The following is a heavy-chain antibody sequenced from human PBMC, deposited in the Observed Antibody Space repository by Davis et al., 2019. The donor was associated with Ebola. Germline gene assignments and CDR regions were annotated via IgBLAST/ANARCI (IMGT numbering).Heavy chain of an antibody. J-gene: IGHJ4*02. CDR2: INRDETTT. D-gene: IGHD6-13*01. Sequence: GESLKISCGTSGFTFSDYWMHWIRQTPGKGLVWVSRINRDETTTDYADSVKGRFTISRDNAKNTVYLQMNSLRAEDTAVYYCARADSGTLDYWGQGTLVTVSS. CDR1: GFTFSDYW. V-gene: IGHV3-74*01. CDR3: ARADSGTLDY.